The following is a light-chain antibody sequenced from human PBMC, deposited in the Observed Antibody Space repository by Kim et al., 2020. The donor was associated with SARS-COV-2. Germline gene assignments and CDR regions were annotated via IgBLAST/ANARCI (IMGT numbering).Light chain of an antibody. CDR3: QVWDSSSDHPVV. V-gene: IGLV3-21*03. J-gene: IGLJ2*01. CDR2: DGS. Sequence: PGKTARITCGGNNIGSKSVHWYQQKQGQAPVLVVYDGSDRPSGIPERCSGSNSGNTATLTISRVEAGDEADYYCQVWDSSSDHPVVFGGGTQLTVL. CDR1: NIGSKS.